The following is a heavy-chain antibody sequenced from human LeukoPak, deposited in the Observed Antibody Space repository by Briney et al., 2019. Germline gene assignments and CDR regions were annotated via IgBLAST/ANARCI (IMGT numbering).Heavy chain of an antibody. J-gene: IGHJ3*01. CDR1: GFTFSSYE. CDR3: ARRYDDAFDL. D-gene: IGHD2-2*01. Sequence: GGSLRLSCAASGFTFSSYEMNWVRQAPGKGLEWVSYISSSGSTIYYADSVKGRFTISRDNAKNSLYLQMNSLRAEDTAVYYCARRYDDAFDLWGQGTMVTVSS. CDR2: ISSSGSTI. V-gene: IGHV3-48*03.